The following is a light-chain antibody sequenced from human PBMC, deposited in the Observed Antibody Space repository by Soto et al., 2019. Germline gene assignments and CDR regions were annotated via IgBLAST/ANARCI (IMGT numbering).Light chain of an antibody. V-gene: IGKV3-20*01. CDR1: QSVSSSY. Sequence: EIVLTQSPGTLYLCPGERATLSCRASQSVSSSYLAWYQQKPGQAPRLLIYGASSRATGIPDRFSGSGSGTDFTLTISRLEPEDFAVYYCQQYGSSPPWTFGQGTKVEIK. CDR2: GAS. CDR3: QQYGSSPPWT. J-gene: IGKJ1*01.